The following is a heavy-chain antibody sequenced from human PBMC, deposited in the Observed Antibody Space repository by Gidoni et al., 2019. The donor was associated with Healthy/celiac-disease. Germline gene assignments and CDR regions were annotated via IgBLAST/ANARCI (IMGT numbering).Heavy chain of an antibody. CDR3: ARLYSSGYYNDAFDI. V-gene: IGHV4-59*01. D-gene: IGHD3-22*01. J-gene: IGHJ3*02. CDR2: IYYSGST. CDR1: GGSISSYY. Sequence: QVQLQESGPGLVKPSETLSLPCTVSGGSISSYYWSWIRPPPGKGLEWIGYIYYSGSTNYNPSLKSRVTISVDTSKNQFSLKLSSVTAADTAVYYCARLYSSGYYNDAFDIWGQGTMVTVSS.